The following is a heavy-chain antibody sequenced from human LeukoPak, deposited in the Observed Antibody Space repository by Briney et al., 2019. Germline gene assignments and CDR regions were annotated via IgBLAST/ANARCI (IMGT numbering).Heavy chain of an antibody. CDR2: IVVGSGNT. Sequence: SVKVSCKASGFTFTSSAMQWVRQARGQRLEWIGWIVVGSGNTNYAQKFQERVTITRDMSTSTAYMELSSLRSEDTAVYYCAANGGHSRGWEDYYYYYMDVWGKGTTVTVSS. D-gene: IGHD6-19*01. CDR3: AANGGHSRGWEDYYYYYMDV. CDR1: GFTFTSSA. J-gene: IGHJ6*03. V-gene: IGHV1-58*02.